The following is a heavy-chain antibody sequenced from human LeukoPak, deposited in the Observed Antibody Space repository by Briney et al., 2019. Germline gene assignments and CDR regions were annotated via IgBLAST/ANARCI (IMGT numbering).Heavy chain of an antibody. CDR1: GFTFNNYW. Sequence: GGSLRLSCAASGFTFNNYWMSWVRQAPGKGLEWVANIKQDGSGLYYVESVKGRFTISRDNAKNSLYLRMTSLRAEDTAVYYCARDPGRTGFDYWGQGTLVTVSS. V-gene: IGHV3-7*03. CDR3: ARDPGRTGFDY. D-gene: IGHD1/OR15-1a*01. CDR2: IKQDGSGL. J-gene: IGHJ4*02.